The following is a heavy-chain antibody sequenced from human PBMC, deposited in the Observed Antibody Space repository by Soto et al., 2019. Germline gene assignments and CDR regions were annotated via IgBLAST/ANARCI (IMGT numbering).Heavy chain of an antibody. CDR1: GFTFSSYA. CDR3: ARVATMDPAPYYYGMDV. V-gene: IGHV3-30-3*01. J-gene: IGHJ6*02. CDR2: VSYDGSNK. D-gene: IGHD5-18*01. Sequence: QVQLVECGGVVVQPGRSLRLSGAASGFTFSSYAMDWWRQVPGKGLEWVAVVSYDGSNKYYADSVKGRFTISRDNSKNTLYLQMNSLSAEDTAVYYSARVATMDPAPYYYGMDVWGQGTTVTVSS.